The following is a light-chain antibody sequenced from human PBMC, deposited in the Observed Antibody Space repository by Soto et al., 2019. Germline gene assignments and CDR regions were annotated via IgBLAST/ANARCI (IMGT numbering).Light chain of an antibody. CDR3: QQFNSYPYT. Sequence: AIQLTPSPSSLSASVGDRVTITCRASQGISSALALYQQKPGKAPKLLIYDASSLEGGVPSRFSGSGSGTDFTLTISSLQPEVFATYCCQQFNSYPYTFGLGTKLEIK. V-gene: IGKV1-13*02. CDR1: QGISSA. J-gene: IGKJ2*01. CDR2: DAS.